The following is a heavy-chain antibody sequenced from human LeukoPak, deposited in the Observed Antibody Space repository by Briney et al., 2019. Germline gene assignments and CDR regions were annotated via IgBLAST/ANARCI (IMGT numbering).Heavy chain of an antibody. D-gene: IGHD5-24*01. CDR3: ARHRDGYNPSGDY. CDR2: IYPGGSDT. V-gene: IGHV5-51*01. CDR1: GYSFTCYW. J-gene: IGHJ4*02. Sequence: GESLKISCXGSGYSFTCYWIGWVRQMAGKGLEWMGIIYPGGSDTRYSPSFQGQVTISADKSISTAYLQWSSLKASDTAMYYCARHRDGYNPSGDYWGQGTLVTVSS.